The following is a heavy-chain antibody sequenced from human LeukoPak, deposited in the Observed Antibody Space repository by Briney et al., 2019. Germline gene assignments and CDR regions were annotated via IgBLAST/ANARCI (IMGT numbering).Heavy chain of an antibody. J-gene: IGHJ6*03. V-gene: IGHV4-59*01. CDR2: IYYIGST. CDR3: ARGRPIKQQLPGGMDV. CDR1: GGSISSDY. Sequence: SETLSLTCTVSGGSISSDYWSWIRQPPGKGLEWIGYIYYIGSTNYNPSLKSRITISVDTSKSHFSLKLSSVTAADTAVYYCARGRPIKQQLPGGMDVWGKGTTVTVSS. D-gene: IGHD3-16*01.